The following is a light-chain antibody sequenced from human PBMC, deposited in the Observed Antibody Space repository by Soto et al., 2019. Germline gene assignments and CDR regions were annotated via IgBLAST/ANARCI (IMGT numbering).Light chain of an antibody. CDR1: QSVSSSY. CDR2: GAS. Sequence: EIVLTQSPGTLSLSPGERATLSCRASQSVSSSYLAWYQQKPGQAPRLLIYGASSRATGIPDRFSGSGFGTDFTLTISRLEPEDFAVYYCQQYGNSRTFGQGTKVDIK. V-gene: IGKV3-20*01. J-gene: IGKJ1*01. CDR3: QQYGNSRT.